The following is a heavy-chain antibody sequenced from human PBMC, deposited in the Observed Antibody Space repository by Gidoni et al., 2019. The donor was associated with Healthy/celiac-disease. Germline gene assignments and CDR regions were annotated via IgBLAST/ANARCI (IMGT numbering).Heavy chain of an antibody. CDR3: VRTAVADTPRSSWFDP. J-gene: IGHJ5*02. V-gene: IGHV3-21*01. Sequence: EVQLVESGGGLVKPGGSLRLSCAASGFTFSSYSMNWVRQAPGKGLEWVSSISSSSSYIYYADSVKGRFTISRDNAKNSLYLQMNSLRAEDTAVYYCVRTAVADTPRSSWFDPWGQGTLVTVSS. D-gene: IGHD6-19*01. CDR1: GFTFSSYS. CDR2: ISSSSSYI.